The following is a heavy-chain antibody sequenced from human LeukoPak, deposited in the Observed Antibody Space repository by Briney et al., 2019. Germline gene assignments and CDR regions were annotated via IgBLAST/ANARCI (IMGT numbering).Heavy chain of an antibody. CDR2: IYDDNT. Sequence: GGSLRLSCAASGFTVSAYAMAWVRQAPGKGLEWVSTIYDDNTYYADSVKGRFAISTDNSENTLYLQMNSLRVEDTAVYFCAARKVRGVWFYLDYWGQGTLVTVSS. J-gene: IGHJ4*02. D-gene: IGHD3-10*01. V-gene: IGHV3-23*01. CDR3: AARKVRGVWFYLDY. CDR1: GFTVSAYA.